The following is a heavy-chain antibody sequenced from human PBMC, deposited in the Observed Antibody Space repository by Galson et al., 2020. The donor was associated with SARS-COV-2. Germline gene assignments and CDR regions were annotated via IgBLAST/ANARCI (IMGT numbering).Heavy chain of an antibody. CDR1: GFTFSSYA. V-gene: IGHV3-30-3*01. Sequence: GGSLRLSCAASGFTFSSYAMHWVRQAPGKGLEWVAVILYDGSNKYYADSVKGRFTISRDNSKNTLYLQMNSLRAEDTAVYYCARDSCGGDCSEIYNWYFDLWGRGTLVTVSS. D-gene: IGHD2-21*02. J-gene: IGHJ2*01. CDR3: ARDSCGGDCSEIYNWYFDL. CDR2: ILYDGSNK.